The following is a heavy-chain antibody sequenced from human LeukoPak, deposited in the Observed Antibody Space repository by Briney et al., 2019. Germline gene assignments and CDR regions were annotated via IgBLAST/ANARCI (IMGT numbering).Heavy chain of an antibody. Sequence: GGSLRLSCAASGFTFSTYTMNWVRQAPGKGLEWVSAITASGGNTYYADSVKGRFTISRDNSKNTLYLQVNSLRAEDTAVYYCAKGNGYSYGRYYFDYWGQGTLVTVSS. CDR2: ITASGGNT. V-gene: IGHV3-23*01. CDR1: GFTFSTYT. J-gene: IGHJ4*02. D-gene: IGHD5-18*01. CDR3: AKGNGYSYGRYYFDY.